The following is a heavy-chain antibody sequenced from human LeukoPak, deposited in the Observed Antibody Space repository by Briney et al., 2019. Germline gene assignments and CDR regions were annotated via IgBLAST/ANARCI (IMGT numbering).Heavy chain of an antibody. CDR2: VSSGFHA. CDR1: GFTLGSHD. Sequence: GGSLRLSCTASGFTLGSHDMHWVRQIPGQGLEWVAAVSSGFHAFFADSVQGRFTVSREDARNSLYLQMSSLRAGDTAVYYCVREARGYHYTYFDYWGQGTLVTVSS. J-gene: IGHJ4*02. D-gene: IGHD5-18*01. V-gene: IGHV3-13*01. CDR3: VREARGYHYTYFDY.